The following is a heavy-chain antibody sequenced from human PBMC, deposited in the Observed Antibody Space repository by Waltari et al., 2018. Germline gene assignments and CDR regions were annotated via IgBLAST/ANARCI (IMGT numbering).Heavy chain of an antibody. V-gene: IGHV3-23*03. J-gene: IGHJ4*02. Sequence: EVQLLESGGGLVQPGGSLRLSCAASGFTFSSYAMSWVRQAPGKGLEWVSVIYSGGSTYYADSVKGRLTIARDNSKNTLYLQMNSLRAEDTAVYYCAKQRAPRGFGELLNYFDYWGQGTLVTVSS. CDR2: IYSGGST. CDR1: GFTFSSYA. CDR3: AKQRAPRGFGELLNYFDY. D-gene: IGHD3-10*01.